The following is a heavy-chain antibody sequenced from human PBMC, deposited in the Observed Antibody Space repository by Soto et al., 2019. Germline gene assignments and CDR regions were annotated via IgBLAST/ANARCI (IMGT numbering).Heavy chain of an antibody. Sequence: SSETLSLTCAVYGGSFSGYYWSWIRQPPGKGLEWIGEINHSGSTNYNPSLKSRVTISVDTSKNQFSLKLSSVTAADTAVYYCARGPLGKGAHRRSYYYYGMDVWGQGTTDTVSS. CDR1: GGSFSGYY. CDR3: ARGPLGKGAHRRSYYYYGMDV. J-gene: IGHJ6*02. CDR2: INHSGST. V-gene: IGHV4-34*01. D-gene: IGHD1-1*01.